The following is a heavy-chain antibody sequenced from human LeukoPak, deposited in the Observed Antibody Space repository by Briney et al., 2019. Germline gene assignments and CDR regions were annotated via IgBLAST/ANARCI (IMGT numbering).Heavy chain of an antibody. CDR1: GYTFTNYW. J-gene: IGHJ3*02. V-gene: IGHV5-51*01. Sequence: GESLQISCQGSGYTFTNYWIGWVRQMPGIGLEWMGIIYPGDSDIIYSPSFQGQVTISADKSISTAFLQWSSLKASDTAMYYCARQGGWGGGYTDLDAFDIWGQGTMVTVSS. CDR2: IYPGDSDI. CDR3: ARQGGWGGGYTDLDAFDI. D-gene: IGHD5-12*01.